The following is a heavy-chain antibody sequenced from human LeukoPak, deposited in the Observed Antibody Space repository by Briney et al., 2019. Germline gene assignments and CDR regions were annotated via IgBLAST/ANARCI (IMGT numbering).Heavy chain of an antibody. CDR2: FDPEDGET. CDR3: ATLLVARPVILGYYYYGMDV. V-gene: IGHV1-24*01. J-gene: IGHJ6*02. D-gene: IGHD6-6*01. Sequence: ASVKVSCKVSGYTLTELSMHWVRQAPGKGLAWMGGFDPEDGETIYAQKFQGRVTMTEDTSTDTAYMELSRLRAEDTAVYYCATLLVARPVILGYYYYGMDVWGQGTTVTVSS. CDR1: GYTLTELS.